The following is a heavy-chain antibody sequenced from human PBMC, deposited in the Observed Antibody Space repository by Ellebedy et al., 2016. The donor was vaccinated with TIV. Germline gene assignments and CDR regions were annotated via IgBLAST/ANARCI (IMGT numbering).Heavy chain of an antibody. D-gene: IGHD4-17*01. V-gene: IGHV3-23*01. J-gene: IGHJ4*02. CDR2: IINSGT. CDR3: AKGDGDYPLDY. Sequence: GESLKISXAASGFTFSSYAMSWVRQAPGKGLEWVSVIINSGTYYADSVKGRFTISRDNSKNTLYLQMNSLRAEDTAMYYCAKGDGDYPLDYWGQGTRVTVSS. CDR1: GFTFSSYA.